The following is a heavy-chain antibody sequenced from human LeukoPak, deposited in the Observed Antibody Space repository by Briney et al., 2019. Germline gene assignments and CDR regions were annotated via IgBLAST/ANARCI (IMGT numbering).Heavy chain of an antibody. D-gene: IGHD3-10*01. CDR3: ARSPSSMVLDY. V-gene: IGHV1-2*04. Sequence: GASVEVSCKASGYTFTGYYMHCVRQAPGQGLEWMGWINPNSGGTNYAQKFQGWVTMTRDTSISTAYTELSRLRSDDTAVYYCARSPSSMVLDYWGQGTLVTVSS. CDR2: INPNSGGT. J-gene: IGHJ4*02. CDR1: GYTFTGYY.